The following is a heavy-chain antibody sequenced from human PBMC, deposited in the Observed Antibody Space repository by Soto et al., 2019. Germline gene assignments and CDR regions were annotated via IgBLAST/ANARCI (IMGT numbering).Heavy chain of an antibody. CDR1: GGTFSEYG. J-gene: IGHJ1*01. D-gene: IGHD3-22*01. CDR3: ARENFTADHFDSAGYWPLHH. Sequence: VQLVQSGAEVKKPGSSVRVSCKASGGTFSEYGVSWVRQAPGQGLEWMGGIVPKFTTANYAQKFQGRVTITAYRSTNTVYLRLGSLTSEDTAVYFCARENFTADHFDSAGYWPLHHWGQGSLVSVS. CDR2: IVPKFTTA. V-gene: IGHV1-69*06.